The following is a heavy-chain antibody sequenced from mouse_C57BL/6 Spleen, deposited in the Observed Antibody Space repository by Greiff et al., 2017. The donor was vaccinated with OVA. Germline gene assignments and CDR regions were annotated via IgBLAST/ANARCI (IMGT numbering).Heavy chain of an antibody. D-gene: IGHD2-4*01. J-gene: IGHJ2*01. CDR2: ISYDGSN. CDR1: GYSITSGYY. CDR3: ARDGGLRRKGYYFDY. V-gene: IGHV3-6*01. Sequence: EVQLQQSGPGLVKPSQSLSLTCSVTGYSITSGYYWNWIRQFPGNKLEWMGYISYDGSNNYNPSLKNRISITRDTSKNQFCLKLNSVTTEDTATYYCARDGGLRRKGYYFDYWGQGTTLTVSS.